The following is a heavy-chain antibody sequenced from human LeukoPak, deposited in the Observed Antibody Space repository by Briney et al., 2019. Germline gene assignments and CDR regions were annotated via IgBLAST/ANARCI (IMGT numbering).Heavy chain of an antibody. CDR1: GDSFSSYC. D-gene: IGHD1-26*01. V-gene: IGHV4-59*08. CDR3: AIQGSTRHDPLT. Sequence: PSETLSLTCTVSGDSFSSYCWNWVRRPPGKGLEWIGYIYYTGSTSYNPSLKSRVTISLDTSNSQFSLRLTSVTASDTAVYYCAIQGSTRHDPLTWGQETLVTVSS. J-gene: IGHJ4*01. CDR2: IYYTGST.